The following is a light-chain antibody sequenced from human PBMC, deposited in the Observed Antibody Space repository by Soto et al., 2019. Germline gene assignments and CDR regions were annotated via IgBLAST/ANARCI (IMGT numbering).Light chain of an antibody. CDR1: RSNIAKNA. V-gene: IGLV1-44*01. J-gene: IGLJ2*01. CDR3: AAWDDSLNGQV. CDR2: SNS. Sequence: QSVLTQPPSASGTLGQRVTIACSGSRSNIAKNAVNWYQQVPGTTPKLLIHSNSQRPSGVPDRFSGSKSATSASLAISGLQSEDEADYYCAAWDDSLNGQVFGGGTQLTVL.